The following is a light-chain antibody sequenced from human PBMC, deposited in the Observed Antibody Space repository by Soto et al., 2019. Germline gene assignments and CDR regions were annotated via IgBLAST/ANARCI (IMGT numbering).Light chain of an antibody. CDR1: SSDVGGYHY. J-gene: IGLJ1*01. CDR2: EVS. CDR3: SSYTSSSTPHV. Sequence: QSVLTQPASVSGSPGQSITISCTGTSSDVGGYHYVSWYQQHPGKAPTLIIYEVSNRPSGFSNRFSGSKSGNTAALTISGLQAEDDADYYCSSYTSSSTPHVFGPVTKVTVL. V-gene: IGLV2-14*01.